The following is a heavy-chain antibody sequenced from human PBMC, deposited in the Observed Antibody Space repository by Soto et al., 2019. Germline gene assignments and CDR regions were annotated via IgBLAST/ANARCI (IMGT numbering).Heavy chain of an antibody. V-gene: IGHV4-30-2*03. Sequence: SETLSLTCAVSGGSISSGGYSWIWIRQPPGKGLEWIGYIYHSGSTYYSPSLKGRLIISVDPSKNQFSLKLTSVTAADTAMYYCARPKTIGAAAGKGWFDPWGQGTLVTVSS. D-gene: IGHD6-13*01. J-gene: IGHJ5*02. CDR1: GGSISSGGYS. CDR3: ARPKTIGAAAGKGWFDP. CDR2: IYHSGST.